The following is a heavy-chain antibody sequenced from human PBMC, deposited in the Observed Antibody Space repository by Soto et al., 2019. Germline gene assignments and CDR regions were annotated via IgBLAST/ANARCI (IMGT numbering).Heavy chain of an antibody. J-gene: IGHJ4*02. CDR1: GFTFNYAS. Sequence: EVQVVESGGGLVKPGGSLRLSCAASGFTFNYASMSWVRQAPGKGLEWVGRIKSRTDGGTTDYAEPVKGRFTISRDDSKNTRYLQMNNRKTEDTAVYYCTTANYYDSSGYRVGDYWGQGTLVTVSS. CDR2: IKSRTDGGTT. V-gene: IGHV3-15*01. D-gene: IGHD3-22*01. CDR3: TTANYYDSSGYRVGDY.